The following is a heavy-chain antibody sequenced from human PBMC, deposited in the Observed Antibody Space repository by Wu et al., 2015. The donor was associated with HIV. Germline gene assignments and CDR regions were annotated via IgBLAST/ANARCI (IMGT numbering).Heavy chain of an antibody. V-gene: IGHV1-2*02. J-gene: IGHJ4*02. D-gene: IGHD6-19*01. Sequence: QVHLVQSGAEVKKPGASVKVSCKASGYSFSDYGVHWVRQAPGQGLEWMGWINRNSGGATYAQKFQGRVAMTMDTSISTAFMELTRLRFDDTAVYYCARARRPVADALELDYWGQGTLVTVSS. CDR2: INRNSGGA. CDR3: ARARRPVADALELDY. CDR1: GYSFSDYG.